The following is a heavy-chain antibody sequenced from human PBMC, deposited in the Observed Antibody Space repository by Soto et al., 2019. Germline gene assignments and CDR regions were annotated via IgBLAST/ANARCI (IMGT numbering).Heavy chain of an antibody. D-gene: IGHD6-13*01. CDR3: ARDISSSWLAEYFQH. V-gene: IGHV3-21*01. Sequence: EVQLVESGGGLVKPGGSLRLCCAASGFGFSRYSMNWIRQAPGKGLEWVSCISSSSAYIQYADSVKGRFTIFRDNAKNSLYLQMNSLRADDTAVYYCARDISSSWLAEYFQHWGQGALVTVSS. CDR2: ISSSSAYI. J-gene: IGHJ1*01. CDR1: GFGFSRYS.